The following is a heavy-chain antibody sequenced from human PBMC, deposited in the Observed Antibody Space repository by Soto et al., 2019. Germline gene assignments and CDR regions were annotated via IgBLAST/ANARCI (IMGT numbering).Heavy chain of an antibody. J-gene: IGHJ4*02. CDR2: IFYSGRP. CDR3: ARQSGAMAYDFDS. V-gene: IGHV4-39*01. D-gene: IGHD3-3*01. Sequence: SETLSLTCTVSGGSVRSSTYYWGWIRQPPGKGLEWIGSIFYSGRPHYNPSLKTRLTVSLDTSKNRFSLKLSSVTAADTATYFCARQSGAMAYDFDSWGQGTQVTVSS. CDR1: GGSVRSSTYY.